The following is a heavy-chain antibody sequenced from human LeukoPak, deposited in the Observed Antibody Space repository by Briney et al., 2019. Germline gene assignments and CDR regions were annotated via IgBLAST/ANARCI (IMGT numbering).Heavy chain of an antibody. J-gene: IGHJ4*02. V-gene: IGHV4-39*07. Sequence: SETLSLTCTVSGGSISSSSYYWGWIRQPPGKGLEWIGSIHYSGSTYYNPSLKSRLTMSVDLSENHVSLKLTSVTAADTAVYYCAREGGFYRPLDYSGQGTLVTVSS. CDR2: IHYSGST. D-gene: IGHD6-25*01. CDR3: AREGGFYRPLDY. CDR1: GGSISSSSYY.